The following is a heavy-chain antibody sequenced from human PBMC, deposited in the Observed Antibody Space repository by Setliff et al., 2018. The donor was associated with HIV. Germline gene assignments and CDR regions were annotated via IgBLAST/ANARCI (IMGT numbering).Heavy chain of an antibody. J-gene: IGHJ6*03. V-gene: IGHV3-72*01. CDR3: ARGMGIAYYYYMDV. CDR2: SKNRVNSFAT. Sequence: GGSLRLSCAASGFTFSSYSMNWVRQAPGKGLEWVARSKNRVNSFATEYAASVKGRFTISRDESETSVYIQMNTLETEDTAVYYCARGMGIAYYYYMDVWGKGTTVTVS. CDR1: GFTFSSYS. D-gene: IGHD6-13*01.